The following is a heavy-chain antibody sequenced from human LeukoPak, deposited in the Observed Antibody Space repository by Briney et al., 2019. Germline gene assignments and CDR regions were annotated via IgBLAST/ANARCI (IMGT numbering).Heavy chain of an antibody. D-gene: IGHD2-15*01. J-gene: IGHJ4*02. CDR3: ARPELPGWSVLSDF. CDR1: GFTFRKYW. Sequence: GGSLRLSCAASGFTFRKYWMSWVRQAPGKGLEWVANINQDGSETYYADSVKGRFTMSRDNGKNSLDLQMNSLRAEDTAVYYCARPELPGWSVLSDFWGQGTLVTVSS. CDR2: INQDGSET. V-gene: IGHV3-7*01.